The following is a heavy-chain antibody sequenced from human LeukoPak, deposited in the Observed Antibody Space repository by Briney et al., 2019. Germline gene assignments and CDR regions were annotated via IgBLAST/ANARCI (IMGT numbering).Heavy chain of an antibody. D-gene: IGHD5-18*01. CDR3: ARAHVDTAMVAGFYYYGMDV. J-gene: IGHJ6*02. CDR2: IYYSGST. Sequence: PSETLSLTCTVSGGSISSYYWSWIRQPPGKGLEWIGYIYYSGSTNYNPSLKSRVTISVDTSKNQFSLKLSSVTAADTAVYYCARAHVDTAMVAGFYYYGMDVWGQGTTVTVSS. CDR1: GGSISSYY. V-gene: IGHV4-59*01.